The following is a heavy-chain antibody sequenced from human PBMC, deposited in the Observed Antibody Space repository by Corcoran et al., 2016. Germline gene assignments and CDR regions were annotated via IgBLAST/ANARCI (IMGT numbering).Heavy chain of an antibody. CDR2: IVVGSGNT. J-gene: IGHJ6*02. Sequence: QMQLVQSGPEVKKPGTSVKVSCKASGFTFTSSAVQWVRQARGQRIEWIGWIVVGSGNTNYAQKFQERVTITRDISTRKAYMELSSMRSEDTAMYYCPADHIVVVTAATIYYYYGMDVWGQGTTVTVSS. CDR3: PADHIVVVTAATIYYYYGMDV. CDR1: GFTFTSSA. V-gene: IGHV1-58*01. D-gene: IGHD2-2*01.